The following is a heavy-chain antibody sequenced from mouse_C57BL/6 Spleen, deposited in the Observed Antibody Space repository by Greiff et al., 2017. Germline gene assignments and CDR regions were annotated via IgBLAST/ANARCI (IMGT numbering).Heavy chain of an antibody. CDR2: ISSGSSTI. J-gene: IGHJ1*03. CDR1: GFTFSDYG. V-gene: IGHV5-17*01. D-gene: IGHD2-13*01. Sequence: EVQGVESGGGLVKPGGSLKLSCAASGFTFSDYGMHWVRQAPEKGLEWVAYISSGSSTIYYADTVKGRFTISRDNAKHTLFLQMTSLRSEEAAMYYCARKSDHWYLDVWGTGTTVTVSS. CDR3: ARKSDHWYLDV.